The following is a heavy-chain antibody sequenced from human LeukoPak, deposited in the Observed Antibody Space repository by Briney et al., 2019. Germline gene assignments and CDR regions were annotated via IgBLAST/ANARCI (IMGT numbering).Heavy chain of an antibody. V-gene: IGHV1-46*01. CDR3: ARTGRGATYAFDI. CDR1: GYTFTSYY. CDR2: INPSGGST. J-gene: IGHJ3*02. D-gene: IGHD1-26*01. Sequence: GASVKVSCKASGYTFTSYYMHWVRQAPGQGLEWMGIINPSGGSTSYAQKFQGRVTMTRDMSTSTVYMELSSLRSEDTAVYYCARTGRGATYAFDIWGQGTMVTVSS.